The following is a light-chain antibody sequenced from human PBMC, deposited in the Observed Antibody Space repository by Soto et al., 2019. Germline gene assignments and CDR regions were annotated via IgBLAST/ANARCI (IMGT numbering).Light chain of an antibody. CDR3: QQYNDWPPLT. CDR1: QSVSSN. Sequence: EIVMTQSPATLSVSPGERATLSCWASQSVSSNLAWYQQKPGQAPRLLIYGASTRATGIPARFSGSGSGTEFTLTISSLQSEDFAVYYCQQYNDWPPLTFGGGTKVEIK. CDR2: GAS. V-gene: IGKV3-15*01. J-gene: IGKJ4*01.